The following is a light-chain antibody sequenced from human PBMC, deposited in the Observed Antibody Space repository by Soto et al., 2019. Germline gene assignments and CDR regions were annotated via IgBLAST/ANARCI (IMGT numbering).Light chain of an antibody. CDR2: WAS. Sequence: DIVMTQSPDSRAVSLGERATINCKSSRSVLYSSNNKNYLAWYQQKAGQPPNLLIYWASIREAGVPDRFSGSGSGTDFTLTITSLQAEDVAVYYCQQYYSTPWTFGQGTKVEMK. CDR1: RSVLYSSNNKNY. CDR3: QQYYSTPWT. J-gene: IGKJ1*01. V-gene: IGKV4-1*01.